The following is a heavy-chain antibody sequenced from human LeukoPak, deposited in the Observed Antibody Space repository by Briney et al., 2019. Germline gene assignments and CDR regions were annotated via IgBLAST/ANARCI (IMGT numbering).Heavy chain of an antibody. D-gene: IGHD2-2*01. CDR1: GGSFSGYY. J-gene: IGHJ5*02. V-gene: IGHV4-34*01. CDR2: INHSGST. Sequence: SETLSLTCAVYGGSFSGYYWSWIRQPPGKGLEWIGEINHSGSTNYNPSLKSRVTISVDTSKNQFSLKLSSVTAADTAVYHCARGRRSTNPPHWFDPWGQGTLVTVSS. CDR3: ARGRRSTNPPHWFDP.